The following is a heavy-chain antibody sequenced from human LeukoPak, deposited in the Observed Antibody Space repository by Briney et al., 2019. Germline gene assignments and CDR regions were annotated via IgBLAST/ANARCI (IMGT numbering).Heavy chain of an antibody. V-gene: IGHV3-7*01. J-gene: IGHJ4*02. CDR1: GFTFTTYW. Sequence: GGSLRLSCAASGFTFTTYWMGWVRQAPGKGLEWVANIKQDGTEKYYVDSVKGRFTISRDNAKNSLYLQMNSLRVEDTAVYYYAKLAKYFYGSETYYFFEHWGQGTPVTASS. D-gene: IGHD3-10*01. CDR2: IKQDGTEK. CDR3: AKLAKYFYGSETYYFFEH.